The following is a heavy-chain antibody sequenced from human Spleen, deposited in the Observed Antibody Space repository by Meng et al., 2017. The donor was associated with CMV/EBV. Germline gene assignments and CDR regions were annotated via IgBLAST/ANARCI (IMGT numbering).Heavy chain of an antibody. CDR2: ISSYNGNT. Sequence: SGYTYSSYGITWVRQAPGQGLEWMGWISSYNGNTNYADKFQGRVTLTTDTSTKTAYLELRSLRSDDTAVYYCARDRDILIVPSAPDYWGQGTLVTVSS. J-gene: IGHJ4*02. CDR3: ARDRDILIVPSAPDY. D-gene: IGHD2-2*01. CDR1: GYTYSSYG. V-gene: IGHV1-18*01.